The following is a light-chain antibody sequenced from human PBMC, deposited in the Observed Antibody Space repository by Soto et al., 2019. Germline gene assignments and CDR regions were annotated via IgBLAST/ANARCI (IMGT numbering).Light chain of an antibody. CDR1: QSISSN. J-gene: IGKJ1*01. V-gene: IGKV3-15*01. Sequence: EMVLTQSPATLSVSPGERATLSCRASQSISSNLAWYQQKPGQAPRLLIYGPSTRATGVPARFSGSGSGTEFTLTISSLQSEDFAIYYRHQYTHWPVWSFGQGTKVEIK. CDR2: GPS. CDR3: HQYTHWPVWS.